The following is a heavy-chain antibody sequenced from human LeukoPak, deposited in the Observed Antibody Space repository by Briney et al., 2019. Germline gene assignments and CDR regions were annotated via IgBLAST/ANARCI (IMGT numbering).Heavy chain of an antibody. CDR2: ISPYNGNT. V-gene: IGHV1-18*01. D-gene: IGHD3-10*01. CDR3: TRHYYGSGTYYHFDS. Sequence: GGAVKVSCKASGYTFTSYGISWVRKAPGQGLEWMGWISPYNGNTNYAQKLQGRVTLTTDTSTNTAYMELRSLRSDDTAVYYCTRHYYGSGTYYHFDSWGQGTLVTVSS. J-gene: IGHJ4*02. CDR1: GYTFTSYG.